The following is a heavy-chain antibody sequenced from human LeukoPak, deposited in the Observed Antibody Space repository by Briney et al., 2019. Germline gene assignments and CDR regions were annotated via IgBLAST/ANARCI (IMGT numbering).Heavy chain of an antibody. D-gene: IGHD3-16*02. V-gene: IGHV3-30*18. CDR3: AEDGELSGDDY. CDR1: GFTFSSYS. CDR2: ISYDGSNK. J-gene: IGHJ4*02. Sequence: GGSLRLSCAASGFTFSSYSMNWVRQAPGKGLEWVAVISYDGSNKYYADSVKGRFTISRNNSKNTLYLQMNSLRAEDTAVYYCAEDGELSGDDYWGQGTLVTVSS.